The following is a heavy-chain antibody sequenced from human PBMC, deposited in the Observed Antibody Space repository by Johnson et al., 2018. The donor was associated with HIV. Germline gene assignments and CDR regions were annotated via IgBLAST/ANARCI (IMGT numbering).Heavy chain of an antibody. CDR1: GFTFNDYG. V-gene: IGHV3-20*04. J-gene: IGHJ3*02. Sequence: VQLVESGGSVVWPGGSLRLSCAASGFTFNDYGMSWVRHVPGKGLEWVSGINWNGGSKGYADSAKGRFTISRDNSRNTLFLQMNSLRVEDTAAYYGARGVKQQLSVVDAFGIWGQGTMVTVSS. CDR2: INWNGGSK. D-gene: IGHD6-13*01. CDR3: ARGVKQQLSVVDAFGI.